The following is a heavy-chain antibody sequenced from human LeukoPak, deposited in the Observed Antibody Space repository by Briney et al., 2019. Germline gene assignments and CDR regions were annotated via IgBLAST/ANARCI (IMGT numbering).Heavy chain of an antibody. CDR3: ARGLQKNYYMDV. CDR2: ISSSSSYI. J-gene: IGHJ6*03. CDR1: GFTFSSYS. D-gene: IGHD4-11*01. V-gene: IGHV3-21*01. Sequence: GGSLRLYCAASGFTFSSYSMNWVRQAPGKGLEWVSSISSSSSYIYYADSVKGRFTISRDNAKNSLYLQMNSLRAEDTAVYYCARGLQKNYYMDVWGKGTTVTVSS.